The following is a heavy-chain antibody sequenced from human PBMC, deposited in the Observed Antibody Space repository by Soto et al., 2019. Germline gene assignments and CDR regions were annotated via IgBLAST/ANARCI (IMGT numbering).Heavy chain of an antibody. CDR2: INPNSGGT. CDR3: ARQLYSSWYEAWFDP. Sequence: QVQLVQSGAEVKKPGASVKVSCKASGYTFTGYYMHWVRQAPGQGLEWMGWINPNSGGTNYAQKFQGWVTMTRDTSISTAYMELSRLRSDDTAVYYCARQLYSSWYEAWFDPWGQGTLVTVSS. J-gene: IGHJ5*02. CDR1: GYTFTGYY. D-gene: IGHD6-13*01. V-gene: IGHV1-2*04.